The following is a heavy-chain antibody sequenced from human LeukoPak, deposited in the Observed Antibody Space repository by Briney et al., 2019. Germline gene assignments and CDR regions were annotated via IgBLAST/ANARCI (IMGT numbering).Heavy chain of an antibody. CDR1: GGTFSSYT. V-gene: IGHV1-69*02. D-gene: IGHD3-22*01. CDR3: ARSRYDSSGYYYY. Sequence: SVKVPCKASGGTFSSYTISWVRQAPGQGLEWMGRIIPILGIANYAQKFQGRVTITADKSTSTAYMELSSLRSEDTAVYYCARSRYDSSGYYYYWGQGTLVTVSS. J-gene: IGHJ4*02. CDR2: IIPILGIA.